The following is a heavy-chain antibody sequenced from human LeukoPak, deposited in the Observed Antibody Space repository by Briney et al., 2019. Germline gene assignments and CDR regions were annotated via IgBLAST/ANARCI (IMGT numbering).Heavy chain of an antibody. CDR3: AKEGDSSGCLPYYFDY. V-gene: IGHV3-23*01. Sequence: PGGSLRLSCAASGFTFSSYAMSWVRQAPGKGLEWVSAISGSGGSTYYADSVKGRFTISRDNSKNTLYLQMKSLRAEDTAVYYCAKEGDSSGCLPYYFDYWGQGTLVTVSS. D-gene: IGHD3-22*01. CDR1: GFTFSSYA. CDR2: ISGSGGST. J-gene: IGHJ4*02.